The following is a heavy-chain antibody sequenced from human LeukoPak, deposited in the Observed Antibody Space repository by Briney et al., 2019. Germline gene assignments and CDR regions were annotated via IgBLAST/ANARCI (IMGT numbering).Heavy chain of an antibody. CDR2: ISGDGGST. CDR1: GFTFDDYA. V-gene: IGHV3-43*02. D-gene: IGHD6-13*01. J-gene: IGHJ4*02. CDR3: AKDYSSSWYLDY. Sequence: GGSLRLSCAASGFTFDDYAMHLVRQAPGKVLEWVSLISGDGGSTYYADSVKGRFTISRDNSKNSLYLQMNSLRTEDTALYYCAKDYSSSWYLDYWGQGTLVTVSS.